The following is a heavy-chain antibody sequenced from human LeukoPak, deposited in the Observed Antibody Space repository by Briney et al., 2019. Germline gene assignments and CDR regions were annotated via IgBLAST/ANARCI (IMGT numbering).Heavy chain of an antibody. CDR3: ARGGSGNGVYFDS. D-gene: IGHD1-26*01. J-gene: IGHJ4*02. CDR1: GYTFTGYY. CDR2: INPKSGGT. Sequence: AASVKVSCKASGYTFTGYYMHWVRQAPGQGLEWMGWINPKSGGTNYAQKFQGGVIMTRDTSINTGYMELTRLTSDDNAVYYCARGGSGNGVYFDSWGQGTLVTVSS. V-gene: IGHV1-2*02.